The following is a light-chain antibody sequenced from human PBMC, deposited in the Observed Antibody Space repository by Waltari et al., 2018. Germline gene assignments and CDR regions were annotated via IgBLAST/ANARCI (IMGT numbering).Light chain of an antibody. CDR3: QQSHSIPYT. V-gene: IGKV1-39*01. J-gene: IGKJ3*01. CDR1: QNVNTY. Sequence: DIQMTQSPSSLSASVGDRVTITCRASQNVNTYLNWYQQQPRKAPKLVIYITSSLGSGVPSRFSGSGSGTEFPLNISSLQPEDFATYYCQQSHSIPYTFGPGTKVDIK. CDR2: ITS.